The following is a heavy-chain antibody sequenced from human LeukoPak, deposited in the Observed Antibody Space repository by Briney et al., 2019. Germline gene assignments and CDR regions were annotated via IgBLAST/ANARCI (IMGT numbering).Heavy chain of an antibody. J-gene: IGHJ1*01. CDR2: IYHSGST. CDR1: GYSISSGYY. V-gene: IGHV4-38-2*01. CDR3: ATYDSSGYYYYFQH. Sequence: SETLSLTCAVSGYSISSGYYWGWIRQPPGKGLEWIGSIYHSGSTYYNPSLKSRVTISVDTSKNQFSLKLSSVTAADTAVYYCATYDSSGYYYYFQHWGQGTLVTVSS. D-gene: IGHD3-22*01.